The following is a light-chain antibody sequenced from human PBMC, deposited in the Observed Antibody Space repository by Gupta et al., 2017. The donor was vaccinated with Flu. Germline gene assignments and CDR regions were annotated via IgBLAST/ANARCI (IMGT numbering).Light chain of an antibody. J-gene: IGLJ2*01. CDR1: NIGHES. CDR3: YEWDATRNHMCV. CDR2: DNS. V-gene: IGLV3-21*02. Sequence: SYVLTQVPSASVAPGQTARITCRGNNIGHESVHWYQQRPDQAHLLVVFDNSDRPSGIPERFSGSTSWNTDTTITHTVEAGDEADEDEYEWDATRNHMCVFGGGTKFTVL.